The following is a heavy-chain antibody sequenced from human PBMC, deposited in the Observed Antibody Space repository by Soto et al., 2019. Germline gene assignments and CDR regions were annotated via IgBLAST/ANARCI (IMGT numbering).Heavy chain of an antibody. CDR2: ISAYNGKT. CDR3: ARGGDVNYYHGMDV. Sequence: ASVKVSCKASGYTFTSYYISWVRQAPGQGLEWMGWISAYNGKTNYAQNVQGRVTMTADTSTRTAYMDLRSLRSDDTAVYYCARGGDVNYYHGMDVWGQGTTVTVSS. D-gene: IGHD5-12*01. J-gene: IGHJ6*02. CDR1: GYTFTSYY. V-gene: IGHV1-18*01.